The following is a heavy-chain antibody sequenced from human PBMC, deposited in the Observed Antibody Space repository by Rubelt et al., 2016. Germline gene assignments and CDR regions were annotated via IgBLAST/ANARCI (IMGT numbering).Heavy chain of an antibody. V-gene: IGHV4-34*01. CDR1: GGSFSGYY. CDR2: INHSGST. J-gene: IGHJ6*02. CDR3: GRVVPADIVTGYYYGMDV. Sequence: QVQLQQWGAGLLKPSETLSLTCAVYGGSFSGYYWSWIRQPPGKGLEWIGEINHSGSTTYNPSLKSRVTILVDTSKNQFSLKLTIVTAADTAVYYCGRVVPADIVTGYYYGMDVWGQGTTVTVSS. D-gene: IGHD2-2*02.